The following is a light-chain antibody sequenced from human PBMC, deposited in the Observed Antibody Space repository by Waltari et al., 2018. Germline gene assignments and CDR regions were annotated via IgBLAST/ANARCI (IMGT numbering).Light chain of an antibody. Sequence: QSALTQPAPVSGSPGQSTSISCHGPSRDDGGYNFFSSYQRLPGNAPKLIIYDVGNRPSGVSNRFSGSKSGNTASLIISGLQADDEADYYCCSYTRSGSLVFGGGTKLTVL. CDR2: DVG. CDR1: SRDDGGYNF. CDR3: CSYTRSGSLV. J-gene: IGLJ2*01. V-gene: IGLV2-14*03.